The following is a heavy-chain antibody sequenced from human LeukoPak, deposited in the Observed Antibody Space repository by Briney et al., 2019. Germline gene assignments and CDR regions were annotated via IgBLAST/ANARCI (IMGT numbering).Heavy chain of an antibody. CDR3: AKCSIAAADTAWFDP. J-gene: IGHJ5*02. CDR2: MSSNGDRT. Sequence: GGSLRLSCAASGFTFSSYAMSWVRQAPGKGLEWVSAMSSNGDRTDYAASVKGRFTVYRDNSKNILFLQMNSLGADDTATYYCAKCSIAAADTAWFDPWGQGTLVTVSS. D-gene: IGHD6-13*01. CDR1: GFTFSSYA. V-gene: IGHV3-23*01.